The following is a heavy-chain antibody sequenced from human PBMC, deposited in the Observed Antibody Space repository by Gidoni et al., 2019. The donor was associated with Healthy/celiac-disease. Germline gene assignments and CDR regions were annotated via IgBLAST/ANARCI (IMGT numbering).Heavy chain of an antibody. CDR2: IDYSGST. J-gene: IGHJ3*02. V-gene: IGHV4-61*01. Sequence: QLQLQESGPGLVKPSETLSLTCTVSGGSVSSGSYHWSWIRQPPGKGLEWIGYIDYSGSTNYNPSLKSRVTISVDTSKNQFSLKLSSVTAADTAVYYCARYDSSGYTDAFDIWGQGTMVTVSS. CDR1: GGSVSSGSYH. D-gene: IGHD3-22*01. CDR3: ARYDSSGYTDAFDI.